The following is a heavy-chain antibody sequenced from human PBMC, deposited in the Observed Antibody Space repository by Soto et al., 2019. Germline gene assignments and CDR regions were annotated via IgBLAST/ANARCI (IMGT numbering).Heavy chain of an antibody. D-gene: IGHD6-13*01. V-gene: IGHV4-31*03. CDR3: AREDAGYSSSWYRGAFDY. CDR1: GGSISSGGYY. CDR2: IYYSGST. Sequence: SETLSLTCTVSGGSISSGGYYWSWIRQHPGKGLEWIGYIYYSGSTYYNPSLKSRVTISVDTSKNQFSLKLSSVTAADTAVYYCAREDAGYSSSWYRGAFDYWGQGTLVTVSS. J-gene: IGHJ4*02.